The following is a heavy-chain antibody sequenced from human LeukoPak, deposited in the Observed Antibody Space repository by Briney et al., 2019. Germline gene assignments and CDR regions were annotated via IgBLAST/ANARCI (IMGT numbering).Heavy chain of an antibody. CDR3: ARQAYYYDSSGYPFDY. D-gene: IGHD3-22*01. CDR1: GGSVSSYY. CDR2: IYYSGST. Sequence: SETLSLTCTVSGGSVSSYYWSWIRQPPGKGLEWIGYIYYSGSTNYNPSLKSRVTISVDTSKNQFSLKLSSVTAADTAVYYCARQAYYYDSSGYPFDYWGQGTLVTVSS. V-gene: IGHV4-59*08. J-gene: IGHJ4*02.